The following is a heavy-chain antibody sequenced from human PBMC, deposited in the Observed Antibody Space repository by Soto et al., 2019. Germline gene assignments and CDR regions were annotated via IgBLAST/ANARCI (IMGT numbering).Heavy chain of an antibody. J-gene: IGHJ4*02. V-gene: IGHV3-23*01. D-gene: IGHD6-6*01. CDR1: GFSFTRHA. CDR3: AKGSASSRTYYFDS. CDR2: INGEGSST. Sequence: GGSLRLSCAASGFSFTRHAMSWVRQAPGRGLEWVSAINGEGSSTWYADSVKGRFTISRDNSKNTLYLQMNSLRADDTAFYYCAKGSASSRTYYFDSWGQGTLVTVSS.